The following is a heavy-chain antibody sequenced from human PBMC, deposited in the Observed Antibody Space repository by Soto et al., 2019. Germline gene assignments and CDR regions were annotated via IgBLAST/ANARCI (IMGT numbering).Heavy chain of an antibody. J-gene: IGHJ5*02. D-gene: IGHD4-17*01. V-gene: IGHV3-33*01. Sequence: QVQLVESGGGVVQPGRSLRLSCAASGFTFSSYGMHWVRQAPGKGLEWVAVIWYDGSNKYYADSVKGRFTISRDNSKKTLYLQMTSLRAEDTAVYYCARDATATRNPNWFDPWGQGTLVTVSS. CDR1: GFTFSSYG. CDR2: IWYDGSNK. CDR3: ARDATATRNPNWFDP.